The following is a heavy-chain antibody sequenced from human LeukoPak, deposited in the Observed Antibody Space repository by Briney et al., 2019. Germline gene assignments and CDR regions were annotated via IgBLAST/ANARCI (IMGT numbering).Heavy chain of an antibody. D-gene: IGHD4-23*01. V-gene: IGHV1-18*01. Sequence: ASEKVSCKASGYTFTSYGISWVRQAPGQGLEWMGWIGAYNGNTNYAQKLQGRVTMTTDTSTTTAYMELRTLRSDDTAVYYCARDWTSYGDNPLLNDYWGQGTLVTVSS. CDR2: IGAYNGNT. CDR1: GYTFTSYG. CDR3: ARDWTSYGDNPLLNDY. J-gene: IGHJ4*02.